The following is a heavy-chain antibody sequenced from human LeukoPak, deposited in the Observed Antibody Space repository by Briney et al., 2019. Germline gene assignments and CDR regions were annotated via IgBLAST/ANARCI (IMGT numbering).Heavy chain of an antibody. V-gene: IGHV1-69*05. CDR2: IIPIFGTA. CDR3: ARVKEGIDTIFDY. CDR1: GGTFSSYA. Sequence: SVTVSCKASGGTFSSYAISWVRQAPGQGPEWMGGIIPIFGTANYAQKFQARVTITTDESTSTAYMELISLRSEDTAVSYCARVKEGIDTIFDYWGEGTLVTVSS. J-gene: IGHJ4*02. D-gene: IGHD5-18*01.